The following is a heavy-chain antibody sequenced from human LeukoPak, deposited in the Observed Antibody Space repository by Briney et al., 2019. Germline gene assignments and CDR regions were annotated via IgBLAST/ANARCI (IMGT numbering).Heavy chain of an antibody. D-gene: IGHD2-2*01. CDR3: ASSFYSSDCSSTSCYLKY. CDR2: MNPNSGNT. J-gene: IGHJ4*02. V-gene: IGHV1-8*01. CDR1: GYTFTSYD. Sequence: ASVKVSCKASGYTFTSYDINWVRQATGQGLEWMGWMNPNSGNTGYAQKFQGRVTMTRNTSISTAYMELSRLRSDDTAVYYCASSFYSSDCSSTSCYLKYWGQGTLVTVSS.